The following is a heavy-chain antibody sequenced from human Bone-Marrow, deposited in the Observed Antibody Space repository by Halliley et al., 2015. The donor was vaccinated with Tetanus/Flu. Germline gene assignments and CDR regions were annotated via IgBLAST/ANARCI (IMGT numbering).Heavy chain of an antibody. D-gene: IGHD6-19*01. CDR2: DRGTT. CDR3: ATRRKGYDNGWGTYYSYGMDV. V-gene: IGHV4-34*01. Sequence: DRGTTNYTPPLKTRVTISVDTSKTQFSLKLGSVTAADTAVYYCATRRKGYDNGWGTYYSYGMDVWGQGTTVIVSS. J-gene: IGHJ6*02.